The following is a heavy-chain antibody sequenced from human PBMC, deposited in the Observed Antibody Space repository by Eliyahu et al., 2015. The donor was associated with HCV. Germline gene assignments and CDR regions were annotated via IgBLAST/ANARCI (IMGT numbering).Heavy chain of an antibody. V-gene: IGHV3-66*02. CDR1: GXIXXXSY. CDR3: ARDRRDNYYYYYMDV. CDR2: VYSGGDT. D-gene: IGHD2-21*02. Sequence: EVQLVESGGGLXQPGGSLRLSCAASGXIXXXSYMSWVRQAPGKGLEWVSVVYSGGDTYYADSVKGRFTISRDNSKNTLYLHMDSLRDEDTAVYYCARDRRDNYYYYYMDVWGKGTTVTVSS. J-gene: IGHJ6*03.